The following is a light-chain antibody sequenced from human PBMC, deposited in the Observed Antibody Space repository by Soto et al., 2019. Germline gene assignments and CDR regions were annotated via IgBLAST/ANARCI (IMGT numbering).Light chain of an antibody. V-gene: IGLV8-61*01. CDR1: SGSVSTSSY. J-gene: IGLJ2*01. CDR2: STS. Sequence: VVTQEPSFSVSPGGTVTLTCGLSSGSVSTSSYPSWFQQTPGQAPRTLIYSTSTRSSGVPDRFSGSILGNKAALTITGAQADDESDYYCVLYLGSGIVKFGGGTKLTVL. CDR3: VLYLGSGIVK.